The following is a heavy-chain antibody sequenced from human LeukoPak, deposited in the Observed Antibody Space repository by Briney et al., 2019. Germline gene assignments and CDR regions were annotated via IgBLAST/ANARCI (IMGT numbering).Heavy chain of an antibody. J-gene: IGHJ4*02. D-gene: IGHD2/OR15-2a*01. Sequence: PGGSLRLSCAASGFTFDDYAMHWVRQAPGKGLEWVSGISWNSGSIGYADSVKGRFTISRDNAKNSLYLQMNSLRAEDTAVYYCAKDRPQIGPWGQGTLVTVSS. V-gene: IGHV3-9*01. CDR2: ISWNSGSI. CDR1: GFTFDDYA. CDR3: AKDRPQIGP.